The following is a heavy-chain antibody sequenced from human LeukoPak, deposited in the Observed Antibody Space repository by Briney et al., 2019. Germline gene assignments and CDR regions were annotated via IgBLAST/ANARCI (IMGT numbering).Heavy chain of an antibody. CDR3: AKDGHPYYCDSSGYLPPTYYFDY. D-gene: IGHD3-22*01. J-gene: IGHJ4*02. V-gene: IGHV3-23*01. CDR1: GFTFSSYA. CDR2: IRGSGGSK. Sequence: GGSLRLSCAASGFTFSSYAMSWVRQAPGKGLEWVSDIRGSGGSKYYAESVKGRFSISRDNSKHTLYLQMNSLRAEETAVYYCAKDGHPYYCDSSGYLPPTYYFDYWGQGTLVTVSS.